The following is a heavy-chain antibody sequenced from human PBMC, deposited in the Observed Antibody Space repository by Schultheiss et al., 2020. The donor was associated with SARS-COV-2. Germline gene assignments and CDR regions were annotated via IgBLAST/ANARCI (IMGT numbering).Heavy chain of an antibody. J-gene: IGHJ4*02. Sequence: GGSLRLSCAASGFTFSSYGMHWVRQAPGKGLEWVSAISSGGGSTYYADSVKGRFTISRDNAKNMLYMQMNSLRVEDTAMYYCARVRSGSHYNDLDYWGQGTLVTVSS. D-gene: IGHD1-26*01. CDR2: ISSGGGST. V-gene: IGHV3-21*06. CDR1: GFTFSSYG. CDR3: ARVRSGSHYNDLDY.